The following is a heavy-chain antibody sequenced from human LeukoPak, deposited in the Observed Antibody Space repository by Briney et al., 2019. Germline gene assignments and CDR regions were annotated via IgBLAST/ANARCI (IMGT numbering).Heavy chain of an antibody. V-gene: IGHV3-15*01. D-gene: IGHD1-26*01. CDR3: TTVGSTSKTYYVDH. Sequence: PGGSLRLSCAASGFTFSDAWMNWVRQAPGKGLEWVGFIKSKTDDGTTDYAAPVKGRFTISRDDSKNTVYLQTNNLKTEDTAVYYCTTVGSTSKTYYVDHWGQGSLVAVSS. CDR2: IKSKTDDGTT. J-gene: IGHJ4*02. CDR1: GFTFSDAW.